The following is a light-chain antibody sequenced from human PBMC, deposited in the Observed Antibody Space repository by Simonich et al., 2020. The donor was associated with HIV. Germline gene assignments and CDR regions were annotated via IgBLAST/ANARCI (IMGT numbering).Light chain of an antibody. CDR1: QSIDNW. CDR2: EAS. V-gene: IGKV1-5*03. J-gene: IGKJ1*01. CDR3: QQYNNYPKT. Sequence: DIQMTQSPSSLSAHVGDRVTITCRSSQSIDNWLAWYPQKPGKAPKLLVYEASSLQSGVPSRFSGSGSGAEFTLTISSLQPDDFATYYCQQYNNYPKTFGQGTKVEIK.